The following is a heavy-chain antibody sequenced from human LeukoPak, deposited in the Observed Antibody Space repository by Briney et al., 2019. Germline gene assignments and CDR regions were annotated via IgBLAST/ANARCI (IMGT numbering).Heavy chain of an antibody. CDR2: ISAYNGNT. CDR3: ARPSSEYSSGWDYFDY. CDR1: GYTFTSYG. J-gene: IGHJ4*02. V-gene: IGHV1-18*01. D-gene: IGHD6-19*01. Sequence: ASVKVSCKASGYTFTSYGISWVRQAPGQGLEWMGWISAYNGNTNYAQKLQGRVTITADESTSTAYMELSSLRSEDTAVYYCARPSSEYSSGWDYFDYWGQGTLVTVSS.